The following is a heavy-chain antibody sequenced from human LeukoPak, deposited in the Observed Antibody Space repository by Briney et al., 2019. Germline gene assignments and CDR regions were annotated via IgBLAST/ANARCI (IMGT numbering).Heavy chain of an antibody. V-gene: IGHV3-48*01. CDR2: INTAGGSI. D-gene: IGHD1-26*01. CDR1: GFTFSSYN. CDR3: ATSGTYRLDY. Sequence: GGSLRLSCAASGFTFSSYNMNWVRQAPGKGLEWVSSINTAGGSIFYADSVKGRFTISRDNAKNSLYLQMNSLRAGDTAVYYCATSGTYRLDYWGQGSLVTVSS. J-gene: IGHJ4*02.